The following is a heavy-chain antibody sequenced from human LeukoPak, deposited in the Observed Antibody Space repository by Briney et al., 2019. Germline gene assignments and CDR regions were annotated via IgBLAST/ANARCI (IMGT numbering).Heavy chain of an antibody. V-gene: IGHV1-69*06. Sequence: SVTVSFKASGGTFSSYAISWVRQAPGQGLEWMGGIIPIFGTANYAQKFQGRVTITADKSTSTAYMELSSLRSEDTAVYYCARGPVVYYYYYYMDVWGKGTTVTVSS. CDR3: ARGPVVYYYYYYMDV. CDR1: GGTFSSYA. D-gene: IGHD2-15*01. CDR2: IIPIFGTA. J-gene: IGHJ6*03.